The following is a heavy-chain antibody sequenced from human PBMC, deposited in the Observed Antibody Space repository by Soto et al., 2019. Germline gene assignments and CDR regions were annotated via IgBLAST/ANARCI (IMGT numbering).Heavy chain of an antibody. Sequence: QVQLQESGPGLVKPSQTLSLTCTVSGGSISSGDYYWSWIRQPPGKGLEWIGYIYYSGSTYYNPSLKSRVTISVDTSKNQFSLKLSSVTAADTAVYYCAREGRIQLWLDRTFDYWGQGTLVTVSS. D-gene: IGHD5-18*01. J-gene: IGHJ4*02. CDR3: AREGRIQLWLDRTFDY. CDR1: GGSISSGDYY. CDR2: IYYSGST. V-gene: IGHV4-30-4*01.